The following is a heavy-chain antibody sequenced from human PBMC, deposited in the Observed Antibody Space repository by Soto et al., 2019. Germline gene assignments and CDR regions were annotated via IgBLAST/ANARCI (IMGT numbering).Heavy chain of an antibody. CDR1: GFTFSIYA. V-gene: IGHV3-23*01. D-gene: IGHD2-15*01. CDR3: AKVNRKVADYYFDY. J-gene: IGHJ4*02. CDR2: INGIDGST. Sequence: WSLRLSCAASGFTFSIYAMTWVRQAPGKGLEWISVINGIDGSTYYADSVKGRFTISRDNSKNTLYLQMNSVRAEDTAVYYCAKVNRKVADYYFDYWGQGALVTVSS.